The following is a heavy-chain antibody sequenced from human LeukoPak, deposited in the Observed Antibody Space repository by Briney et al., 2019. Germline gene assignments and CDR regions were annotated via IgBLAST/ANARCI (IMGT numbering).Heavy chain of an antibody. D-gene: IGHD6-13*01. V-gene: IGHV4-34*01. J-gene: IGHJ5*02. Sequence: PSETLSLTCAVYGGSFSGYYWSWICQPPGKGLEWIGEINHSGSTNYNPSLKSRVTISVDTSKNQFSLKLSSVTAADTAVYYCARVRGIAAAGRRCWFDPWGQGTLVTVSS. CDR1: GGSFSGYY. CDR3: ARVRGIAAAGRRCWFDP. CDR2: INHSGST.